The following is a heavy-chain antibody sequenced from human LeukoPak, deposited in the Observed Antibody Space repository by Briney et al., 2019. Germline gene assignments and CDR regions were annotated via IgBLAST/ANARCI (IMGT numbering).Heavy chain of an antibody. J-gene: IGHJ6*02. Sequence: GRSLRLSCAASGFTFDDYAMHWVRQAPGKGLEWVSGISWNSGSIGYADSVKGRFTISRDNAKNSLYLQMNSLRAEDTALYYCAKSNRGYYDSSGYYPPLGYYYGMDVWGQGTTVTVSS. CDR1: GFTFDDYA. CDR3: AKSNRGYYDSSGYYPPLGYYYGMDV. CDR2: ISWNSGSI. V-gene: IGHV3-9*01. D-gene: IGHD3-22*01.